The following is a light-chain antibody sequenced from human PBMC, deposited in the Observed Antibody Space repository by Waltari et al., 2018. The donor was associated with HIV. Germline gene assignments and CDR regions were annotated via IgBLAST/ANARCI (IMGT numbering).Light chain of an antibody. CDR2: TRD. CDR1: SSNIGSPYD. Sequence: QSVLTQPPSVSGAPGQRVTISCTGNSSNIGSPYDVHWYLQTPGSAPKLLNTRDSLPSGVPERFSGSRSGTSASLAITALRTEDEGTYYCQSYDNDLSSPVFGGGTELTVL. CDR3: QSYDNDLSSPV. J-gene: IGLJ3*02. V-gene: IGLV1-40*01.